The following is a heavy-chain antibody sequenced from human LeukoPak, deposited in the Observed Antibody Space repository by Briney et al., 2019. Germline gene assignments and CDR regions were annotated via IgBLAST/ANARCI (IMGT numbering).Heavy chain of an antibody. V-gene: IGHV4-59*01. J-gene: IGHJ4*02. D-gene: IGHD1-26*01. CDR1: GGSISGYY. CDR2: IHFSGST. Sequence: PSETLSLTCTVSGGSISGYYWSWIRQPPGKGLEWIGSIHFSGSTNYNPSLRSRVTISVDTSKNQLSLKLSSVTAADTAVYYCARDLGGIYFDYWGQGTLVTVSS. CDR3: ARDLGGIYFDY.